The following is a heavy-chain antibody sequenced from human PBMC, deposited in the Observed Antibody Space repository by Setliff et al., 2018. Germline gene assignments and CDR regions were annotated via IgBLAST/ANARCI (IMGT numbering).Heavy chain of an antibody. D-gene: IGHD3-22*01. CDR2: IYHRGST. CDR1: GYSISSVYY. J-gene: IGHJ4*02. CDR3: ASQGIVDFFDY. V-gene: IGHV4-38-2*01. Sequence: LSETLSLTCAVSGYSISSVYYWGWVRQPPGKGLEWIGSIYHRGSTYYNPSLKSRVTISVDTSKNQFSLKLSSVTAADTAVYYCASQGIVDFFDYWGQGTLVTVSS.